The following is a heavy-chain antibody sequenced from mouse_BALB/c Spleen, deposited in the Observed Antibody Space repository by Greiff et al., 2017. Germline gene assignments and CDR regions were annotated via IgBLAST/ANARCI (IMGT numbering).Heavy chain of an antibody. CDR1: GFTFSNYW. V-gene: IGHV6-6*02. D-gene: IGHD3-3*01. J-gene: IGHJ2*01. CDR3: TREGGLDY. Sequence: DVQLVESGGGLVQPGGSMKLSCVASGFTFSNYWMNWVRQSPEKGLEWVAEIRLKSNNYATHYAESVKGRFTISRDDSKSSVYLQMNNLRAEDTGIYYCTREGGLDYWGQGTTLTVSS. CDR2: IRLKSNNYAT.